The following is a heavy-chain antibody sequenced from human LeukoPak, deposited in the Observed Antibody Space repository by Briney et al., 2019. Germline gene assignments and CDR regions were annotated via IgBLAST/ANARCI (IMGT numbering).Heavy chain of an antibody. D-gene: IGHD5-18*01. Sequence: SETLSLTCTVSGGSISSYYWSWIRQPPGKGLEWIGEINHSGSTNYNPSLKSRVTISVDTSKNQFSLKLSSVTAADTAVYYCARDGLVTLDYWGQGTLVTVSS. CDR2: INHSGST. CDR1: GGSISSYY. CDR3: ARDGLVTLDY. V-gene: IGHV4-34*01. J-gene: IGHJ4*02.